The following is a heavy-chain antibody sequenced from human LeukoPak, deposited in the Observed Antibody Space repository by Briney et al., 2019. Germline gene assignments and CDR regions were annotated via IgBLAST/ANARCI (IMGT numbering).Heavy chain of an antibody. J-gene: IGHJ4*02. CDR2: IDQDGNDK. D-gene: IGHD1-26*01. CDR1: GFTVSSNY. CDR3: ATGSYFCFDY. Sequence: GGSLRLSCAASGFTVSSNYMSWVRQAPGKGLEWVANIDQDGNDKYYVDSVKGRFTISRDNAKNSLFLHMTNLRAEDTAIYYCATGSYFCFDYWGQGTPVTVSS. V-gene: IGHV3-7*01.